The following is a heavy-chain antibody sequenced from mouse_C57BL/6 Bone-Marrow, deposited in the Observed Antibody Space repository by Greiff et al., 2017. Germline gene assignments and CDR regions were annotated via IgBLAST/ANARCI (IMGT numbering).Heavy chain of an antibody. V-gene: IGHV1-54*01. CDR1: GYAVTNSL. Sequence: VQGVESGAELVRPGTSVKVSCKASGYAVTNSLRALVKQRPGQGLEWIGVINPGSGGTKYNEKFKGKATLTADKSSSTAYMQLSSLTSEDSAVYFCARLGPYPYYFDYWGQGTTLTVSS. CDR2: INPGSGGT. J-gene: IGHJ2*01. D-gene: IGHD2-10*01. CDR3: ARLGPYPYYFDY.